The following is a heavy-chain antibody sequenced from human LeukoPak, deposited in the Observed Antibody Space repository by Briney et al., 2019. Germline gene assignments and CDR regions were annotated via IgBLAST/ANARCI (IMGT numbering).Heavy chain of an antibody. J-gene: IGHJ4*02. CDR3: ASLLYSKYGSGTNFDY. CDR2: MNPNSGNT. Sequence: ASVKVSCKASGYTFTSYDINWVRQATGQGLEWMGWMNPNSGNTGYAQKFQGRVTITRNTSISTAYMELSSLRSEDTAVYYCASLLYSKYGSGTNFDYWGQGTLVTVSS. CDR1: GYTFTSYD. V-gene: IGHV1-8*03. D-gene: IGHD3-10*01.